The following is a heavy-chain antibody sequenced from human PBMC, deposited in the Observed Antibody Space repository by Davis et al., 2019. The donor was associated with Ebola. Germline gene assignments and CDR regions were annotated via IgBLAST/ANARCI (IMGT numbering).Heavy chain of an antibody. CDR3: ARRGISSSWYGGMDV. CDR1: GYSFTSYW. Sequence: GESLKISCKGSGYSFTSYWIGWVRQMPGKGLEWMGIIYPGDSDTRYSPSFQSQVTISADKSISTAYLQWSSLKASDTAMYYCARRGISSSWYGGMDVWGQGTTVTVSS. V-gene: IGHV5-51*01. J-gene: IGHJ6*02. CDR2: IYPGDSDT. D-gene: IGHD6-13*01.